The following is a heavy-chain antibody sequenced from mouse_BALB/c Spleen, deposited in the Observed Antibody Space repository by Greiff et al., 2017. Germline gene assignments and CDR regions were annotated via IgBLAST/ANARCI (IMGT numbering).Heavy chain of an antibody. CDR2: IDPANGNT. CDR3: ARGQGISWFAY. Sequence: VQLQQSGAELVKPGASVKLSCTASGFNIKDTYMHWVKQRPEQGLEWIGRIDPANGNTKYDPKFQGKATITADTSSNTAYLQLSSLTSEDTAVYYCARGQGISWFAYWGQGTLVTVSA. D-gene: IGHD3-3*01. V-gene: IGHV14-3*02. J-gene: IGHJ3*01. CDR1: GFNIKDTY.